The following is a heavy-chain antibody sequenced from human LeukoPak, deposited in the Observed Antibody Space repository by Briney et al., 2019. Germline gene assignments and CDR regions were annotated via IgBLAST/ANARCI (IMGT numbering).Heavy chain of an antibody. J-gene: IGHJ4*02. Sequence: AQTLSLTCTVSGGSISSGDYYWSWIRQPPGKGLEWIGYIYYSGSTYYNPSLKSRVTISVDTSKNQFSLKLSSVTAADTAVYYCARGLDLTYYYDSSGYYSWGQGTPVTVSS. D-gene: IGHD3-22*01. V-gene: IGHV4-30-4*08. CDR1: GGSISSGDYY. CDR3: ARGLDLTYYYDSSGYYS. CDR2: IYYSGST.